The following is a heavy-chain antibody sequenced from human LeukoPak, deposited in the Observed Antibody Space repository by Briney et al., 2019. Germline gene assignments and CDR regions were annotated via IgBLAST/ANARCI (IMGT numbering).Heavy chain of an antibody. J-gene: IGHJ4*02. Sequence: SETLSLTCTVSGGSISSSSYYWGWIRQPPGKGLEWIGSIYYSGSTYYNPSLKSRVTISVDTSKNQFSLKLSSVAAADTAVYYCARDGYNPIDYWGQGTLVTVSS. CDR3: ARDGYNPIDY. D-gene: IGHD5-24*01. CDR2: IYYSGST. V-gene: IGHV4-39*02. CDR1: GGSISSSSYY.